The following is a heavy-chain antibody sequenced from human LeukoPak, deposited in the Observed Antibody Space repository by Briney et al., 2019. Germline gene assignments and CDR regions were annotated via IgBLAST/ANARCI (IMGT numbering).Heavy chain of an antibody. D-gene: IGHD1-26*01. CDR3: AKSGNYSLDY. V-gene: IGHV3-30*02. CDR2: IWSGGFNK. CDR1: GFTFSNYA. Sequence: GGSLRLSCAAFGFTFSNYAMHWVRQAPGQGLEWVAVIWSGGFNKHYADSVKGRFTISRDSSKNTLYLQMNSLRAEDTAVYYCAKSGNYSLDYWGQGTLVTVSS. J-gene: IGHJ4*02.